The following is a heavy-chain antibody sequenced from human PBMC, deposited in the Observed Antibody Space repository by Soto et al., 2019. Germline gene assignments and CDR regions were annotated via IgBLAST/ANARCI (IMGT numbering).Heavy chain of an antibody. Sequence: GGSLRLSCAASGFTFSSYSMNWVRQAPGKGLEWVSYISSSSSTIYYADSVKGRFTISRDNAKNSLYLQMNSLRDEDTAVYYCAREPYDYVWGSPQFDYWGQGTLVTVSS. CDR3: AREPYDYVWGSPQFDY. D-gene: IGHD3-16*01. CDR1: GFTFSSYS. CDR2: ISSSSSTI. V-gene: IGHV3-48*02. J-gene: IGHJ4*02.